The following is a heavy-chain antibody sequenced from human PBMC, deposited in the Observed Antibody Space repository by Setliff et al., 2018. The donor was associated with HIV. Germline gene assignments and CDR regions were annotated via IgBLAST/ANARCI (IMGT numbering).Heavy chain of an antibody. CDR2: IQQHGSEI. Sequence: PGGSLRLSCAASGYTFSSYWMGWVRQCPGKGLEWVANIQQHGSEIHYVASVEGRFTISRDNAKNSLYLQMNSLRAEDTAVYYCANMQWASNAWYSFDYWGQGALVTVSS. V-gene: IGHV3-7*05. CDR3: ANMQWASNAWYSFDY. J-gene: IGHJ4*02. CDR1: GYTFSSYW. D-gene: IGHD6-19*01.